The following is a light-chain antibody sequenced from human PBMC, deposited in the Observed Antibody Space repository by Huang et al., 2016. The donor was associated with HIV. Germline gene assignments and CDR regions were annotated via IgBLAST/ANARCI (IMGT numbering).Light chain of an antibody. CDR2: DAS. CDR3: QQRSKWPPVYT. V-gene: IGKV3-11*01. Sequence: EIVLTQSPATLSLSPGDRATLSCRASQSVENSLAWYQQKPGQPPRRRMYDASIRATGIPARFSGSGSGTDFTLTISSLEPDDFAVYYCQQRSKWPPVYTFGQGTKLEIK. J-gene: IGKJ2*01. CDR1: QSVENS.